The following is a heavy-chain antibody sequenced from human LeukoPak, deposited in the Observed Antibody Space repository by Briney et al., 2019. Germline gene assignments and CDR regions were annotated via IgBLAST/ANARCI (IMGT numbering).Heavy chain of an antibody. CDR3: ARSPCGGDCYSGHFQH. CDR1: GYTFTTYW. V-gene: IGHV5-51*01. D-gene: IGHD2-21*02. J-gene: IGHJ1*01. CDR2: IYPGDSDT. Sequence: GESLKISCQGSGYTFTTYWIGWVRQMPGRGLEWMRIIYPGDSDTRYSPSFQGQVTISADKSINTAYLRWSSLKASDTAMYYCARSPCGGDCYSGHFQHWGQGTLVTVSS.